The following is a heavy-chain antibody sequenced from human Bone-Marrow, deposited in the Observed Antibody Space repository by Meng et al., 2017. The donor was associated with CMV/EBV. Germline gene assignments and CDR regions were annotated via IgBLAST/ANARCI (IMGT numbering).Heavy chain of an antibody. CDR1: GYSFTSYW. V-gene: IGHV5-51*01. Sequence: GGSLRLSCKGSGYSFTSYWIGWVRQMPGKGLEWMGIIYPGDSDTRYSPSFQGQVTISADKSISTAYLQWSSLKASDTAMYYCASGTQVDTAMSGMDVWGQGTTVTVSS. CDR3: ASGTQVDTAMSGMDV. D-gene: IGHD5-18*01. CDR2: IYPGDSDT. J-gene: IGHJ6*02.